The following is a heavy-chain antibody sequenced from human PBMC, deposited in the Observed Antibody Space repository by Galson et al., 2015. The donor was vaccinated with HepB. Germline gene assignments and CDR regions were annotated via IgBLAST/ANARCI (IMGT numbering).Heavy chain of an antibody. Sequence: SLRLSCAASGFTFDDYGMSWVRQAPGKGLEWVSGLNWNGGSTHYADSVKDRFTISRDNAKNSLYLQMNSLRAEDTALYYCARVKPFLHIDYWGQGTLVTVSS. D-gene: IGHD2/OR15-2a*01. V-gene: IGHV3-20*04. J-gene: IGHJ4*02. CDR1: GFTFDDYG. CDR3: ARVKPFLHIDY. CDR2: LNWNGGST.